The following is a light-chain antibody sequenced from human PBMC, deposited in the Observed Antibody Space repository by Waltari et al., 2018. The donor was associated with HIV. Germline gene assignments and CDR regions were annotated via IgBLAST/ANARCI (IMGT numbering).Light chain of an antibody. J-gene: IGLJ1*01. CDR2: DVT. CDR3: CSYAGRYTYV. Sequence: QSALTQPRSVSGSPGQSVTISCTGTSSDVGGYNYVSWYHHHPGKAPKFMIYDVTKRPSGVPDRFSGSKSGNTASLTISGLQAEDEADYYCCSYAGRYTYVFGTGTKVTVL. CDR1: SSDVGGYNY. V-gene: IGLV2-11*01.